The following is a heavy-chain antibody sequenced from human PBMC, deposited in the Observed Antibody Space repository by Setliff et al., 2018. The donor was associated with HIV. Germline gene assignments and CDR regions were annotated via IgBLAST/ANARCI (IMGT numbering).Heavy chain of an antibody. CDR1: GFTFSSYE. CDR2: INWNGGRI. V-gene: IGHV3-20*04. CDR3: ARAGYHDSSGYLGPDYYYMDV. Sequence: GGSLRLSCAASGFTFSSYEMNWVRQAPGKGLEWVSGINWNGGRIGYADSVKGRFTISRDNAKNSLYLQMNSLRAEDTALYYCARAGYHDSSGYLGPDYYYMDVWGKGTTVTVSS. D-gene: IGHD3-22*01. J-gene: IGHJ6*03.